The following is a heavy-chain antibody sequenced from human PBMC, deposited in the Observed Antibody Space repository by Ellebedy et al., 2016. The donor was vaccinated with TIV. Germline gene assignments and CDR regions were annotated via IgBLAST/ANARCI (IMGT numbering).Heavy chain of an antibody. V-gene: IGHV3-11*01. Sequence: PGGSLRLSCAGSGFTFSDYFMSWVRQAPGKGLEWISSIPASGTGIYYADSVKGRFTVARDNANNSIHLQMNNLSCDDTAVYYCGRAREPGPFAYYYYGMDVWGQGTTVTVSS. D-gene: IGHD1-1*01. CDR2: IPASGTGI. J-gene: IGHJ6*02. CDR1: GFTFSDYF. CDR3: GRAREPGPFAYYYYGMDV.